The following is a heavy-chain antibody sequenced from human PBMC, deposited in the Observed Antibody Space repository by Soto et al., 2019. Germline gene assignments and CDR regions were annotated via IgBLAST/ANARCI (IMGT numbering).Heavy chain of an antibody. J-gene: IGHJ4*02. V-gene: IGHV3-7*01. CDR1: GFTFSSSW. CDR2: IKEDGSEK. CDR3: ARDRGYSSYDY. D-gene: IGHD5-18*01. Sequence: GGSLRLSCAASGFTFSSSWMNWVRQAPGKGLEWVAGIKEDGSEKYYVDIVKGRFTISRDNVENSLYLQMNSLRGEDSAVYFCARDRGYSSYDYWGLGTLVTVS.